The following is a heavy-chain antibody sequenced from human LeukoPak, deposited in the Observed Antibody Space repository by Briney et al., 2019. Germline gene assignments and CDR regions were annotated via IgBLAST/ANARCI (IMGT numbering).Heavy chain of an antibody. Sequence: SETLSLTCTVSGGSISSYYWSWIRQPPGKGLEWIGYIYYSGSINYNPSLKSRVTISVDTSKNRFSLKLSSVTAADTAVYYCARQSGWYYFDYWGQGTLVTVSS. D-gene: IGHD6-19*01. CDR2: IYYSGSI. CDR3: ARQSGWYYFDY. V-gene: IGHV4-59*08. CDR1: GGSISSYY. J-gene: IGHJ4*02.